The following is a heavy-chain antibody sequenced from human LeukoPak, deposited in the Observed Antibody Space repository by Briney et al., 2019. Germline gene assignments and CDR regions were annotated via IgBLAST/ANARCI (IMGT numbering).Heavy chain of an antibody. CDR3: AKAGGGNCFSSLDF. D-gene: IGHD2-15*01. CDR1: GFSFSSYA. V-gene: IGHV3-23*01. J-gene: IGHJ4*02. CDR2: ICGSGTNT. Sequence: GGSLRLSCAASGFSFSSYAMSWVRQAPGRGLEGVSAICGSGTNTYYADSVKGRFTISRDNSKNTLDLQMNSLRAEDTAVYYCAKAGGGNCFSSLDFWGQGTLVTVSS.